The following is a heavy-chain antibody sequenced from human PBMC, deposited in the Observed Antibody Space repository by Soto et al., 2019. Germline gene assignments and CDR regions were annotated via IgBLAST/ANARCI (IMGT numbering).Heavy chain of an antibody. CDR1: GVSIRSYF. J-gene: IGHJ4*02. CDR3: AGSKNRVESFVY. Sequence: SETLSLTCTGSGVSIRSYFWSWIRQPPGKGLEWIGYTYYTADTKYSPSLESRATISADPSKKQFSLSLSPVSAADTALYFWAGSKNRVESFVYWGQGAL. D-gene: IGHD2-15*01. CDR2: TYYTADT. V-gene: IGHV4-59*01.